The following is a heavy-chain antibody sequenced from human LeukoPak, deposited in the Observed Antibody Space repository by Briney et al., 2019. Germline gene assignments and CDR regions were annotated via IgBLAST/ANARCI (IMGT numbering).Heavy chain of an antibody. CDR2: IYSGGAT. D-gene: IGHD3-10*01. J-gene: IGHJ4*02. CDR1: GFTVSSNY. Sequence: GGSLRLSCAASGFTVSSNYMSWVRQAPGKGLEWVSVIYSGGATYYTDSVKGRFTISRDNSKNTLYLQMNSLRAEDTAVYHCARGGYDSGSYYKGPLYYFDYWGQGTLVTVSS. CDR3: ARGGYDSGSYYKGPLYYFDY. V-gene: IGHV3-53*01.